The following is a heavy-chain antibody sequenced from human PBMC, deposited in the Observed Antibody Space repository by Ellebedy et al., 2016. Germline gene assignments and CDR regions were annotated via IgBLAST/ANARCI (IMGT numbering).Heavy chain of an antibody. CDR1: GFSFSSYG. D-gene: IGHD5-12*01. V-gene: IGHV3-23*01. J-gene: IGHJ4*02. CDR2: ISANGEQT. Sequence: GGSLRLXXTASGFSFSSYGLTWVRQAPGKGLEWVSSISANGEQTHYSDSVKGHFTISRDDSRSTLYLQMSSLRADDTAVYYCAKDRALGTIPDSFDHWGQGTLVTVSS. CDR3: AKDRALGTIPDSFDH.